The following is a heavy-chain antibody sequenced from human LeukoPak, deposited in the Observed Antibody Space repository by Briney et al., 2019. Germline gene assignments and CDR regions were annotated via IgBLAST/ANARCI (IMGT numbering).Heavy chain of an antibody. Sequence: GASVKVSCKXSGYTFTGYYMHWVRQAPGQGLEWMGRINPNSGGTNYAQKFQGRVTMTRDTSISTAYMELSRLRSDDTAVYYCARGWHAQYNWFDPWGQGTLVTVSS. V-gene: IGHV1-2*06. CDR1: GYTFTGYY. D-gene: IGHD6-13*01. CDR3: ARGWHAQYNWFDP. J-gene: IGHJ5*02. CDR2: INPNSGGT.